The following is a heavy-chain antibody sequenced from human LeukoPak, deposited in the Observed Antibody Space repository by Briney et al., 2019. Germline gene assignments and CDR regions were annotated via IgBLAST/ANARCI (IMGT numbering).Heavy chain of an antibody. Sequence: GSLRLSCAASGFTFSSYSMNWVRQAPGKGLEWVSYISSSSSTIYYADSVKGRFTISRDNAKNSLYLQMNSLRAEDTAVYYCARVGDWSNYFGMDAWGQGTTVSVSS. CDR2: ISSSSSTI. D-gene: IGHD3-16*01. CDR3: ARVGDWSNYFGMDA. J-gene: IGHJ6*02. V-gene: IGHV3-48*04. CDR1: GFTFSSYS.